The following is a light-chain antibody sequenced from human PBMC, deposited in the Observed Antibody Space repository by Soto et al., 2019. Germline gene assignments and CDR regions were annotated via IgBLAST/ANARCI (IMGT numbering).Light chain of an antibody. CDR1: QSISSY. J-gene: IGKJ5*01. Sequence: DIPMTQSPSSLSASVGDRVTITCRASQSISSYLNWYQQKPGKAPKLLIYAASSLQSGVPSRFSGSGSGTDFTLTISSLQPEDFATYYCQQSYSTLRITFGQGTRLEIK. CDR2: AAS. V-gene: IGKV1-39*01. CDR3: QQSYSTLRIT.